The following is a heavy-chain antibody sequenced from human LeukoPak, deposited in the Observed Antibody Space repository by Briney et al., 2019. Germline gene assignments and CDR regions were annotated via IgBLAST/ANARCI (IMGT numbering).Heavy chain of an antibody. Sequence: GGSLRLSCAASGFTFSSYSMNWVRQAPGKGLEWVSHISSGSGGNTYYADSVKGRFTISRDNSRTTLYLQMNSLRAEDTAVYYCAKMDYGGNPLDYWGQGTLVTVSS. D-gene: IGHD4-23*01. CDR2: ISSGSGGNT. CDR1: GFTFSSYS. CDR3: AKMDYGGNPLDY. V-gene: IGHV3-23*01. J-gene: IGHJ4*02.